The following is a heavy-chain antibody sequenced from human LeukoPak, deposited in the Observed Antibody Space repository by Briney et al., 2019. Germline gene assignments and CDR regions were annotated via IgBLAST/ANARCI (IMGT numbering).Heavy chain of an antibody. D-gene: IGHD6-13*01. CDR2: INHSGST. V-gene: IGHV4-34*01. Sequence: SETLSLTCAVYGGSFSGYYWSWIRQSQGKGLEWIGEINHSGSTNYNPSLKSRVTISVDTSKNQFSLKLSSVTAADTAVYYCARRDSLGYSSSWSFDYWGQGTLVTVSS. CDR3: ARRDSLGYSSSWSFDY. CDR1: GGSFSGYY. J-gene: IGHJ4*02.